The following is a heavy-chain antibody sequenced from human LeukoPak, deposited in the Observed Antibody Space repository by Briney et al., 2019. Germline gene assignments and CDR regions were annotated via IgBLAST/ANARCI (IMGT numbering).Heavy chain of an antibody. CDR3: ASTDYYGSGSSAFDI. V-gene: IGHV3-21*01. CDR2: ISSSGSYI. J-gene: IGHJ3*02. D-gene: IGHD3-10*01. Sequence: PGGSLRLSCAASGFTFSSYSMNWVRQAPGKGLEWVSSISSSGSYIYYADSVKGRFTISRDNAKNSLYLQMNSLRAEDTAVYYCASTDYYGSGSSAFDIWGQGTMVTVPS. CDR1: GFTFSSYS.